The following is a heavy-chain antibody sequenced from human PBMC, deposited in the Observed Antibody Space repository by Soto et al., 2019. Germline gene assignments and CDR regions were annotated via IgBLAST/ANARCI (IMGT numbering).Heavy chain of an antibody. V-gene: IGHV3-11*01. J-gene: IGHJ4*02. CDR1: GFIFRDYY. CDR2: ISSSGSTK. CDR3: ARASVSSCVH. Sequence: GGSLRLSCAASGFIFRDYYMSWIRQAPGKGLEWVSYISSSGSTKYYADSVKGRFTISRDNAKNSLYLQMNSLRAEDTAVYYCARASVSSCVHWGQGTLVTVSS. D-gene: IGHD6-13*01.